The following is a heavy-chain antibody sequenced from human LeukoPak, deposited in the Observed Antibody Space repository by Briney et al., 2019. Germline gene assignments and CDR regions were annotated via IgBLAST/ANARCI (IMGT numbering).Heavy chain of an antibody. CDR3: ADVGSGSYDDY. V-gene: IGHV3-23*01. D-gene: IGHD3-10*01. CDR1: GFTFSSNA. J-gene: IGHJ4*02. CDR2: ISGSGGST. Sequence: GGSLRLSCAASGFTFSSNAMSWVRQAPGKGLEWVSAISGSGGSTYYADSVKGRFTISRDNSKNTLYLQMNSLRAEDTAVYYCADVGSGSYDDYWGQGTLVTVSS.